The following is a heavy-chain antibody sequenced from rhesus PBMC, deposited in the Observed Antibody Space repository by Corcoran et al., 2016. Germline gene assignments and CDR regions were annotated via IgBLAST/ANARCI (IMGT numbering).Heavy chain of an antibody. Sequence: QVQLQESGPGLVKPSETLSLTCAVSGGSISDSYYWSWIRQPPGKGLAWIGDIYGRGGSTYYNPSLERRVTISTYTSKTQFSLKLRSVTAADTAVYDCAREGGWGYGLDSWGQGVVVTVSS. CDR3: AREGGWGYGLDS. CDR2: IYGRGGST. CDR1: GGSISDSYY. D-gene: IGHD6-37*01. J-gene: IGHJ6*01. V-gene: IGHV4-106*01.